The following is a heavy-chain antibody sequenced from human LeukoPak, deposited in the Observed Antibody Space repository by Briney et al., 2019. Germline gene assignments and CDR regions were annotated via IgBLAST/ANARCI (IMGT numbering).Heavy chain of an antibody. J-gene: IGHJ6*02. CDR3: ARDILTGYPV. CDR2: IFYSGST. D-gene: IGHD3-9*01. V-gene: IGHV4-59*11. Sequence: SETLSLTCTVSGGSISGHYWSWIRQPPGKGLEWLGYIFYSGSTNYNPSLKSRVTISVDTSKNQFSLKLSSVTAADTAVYYCARDILTGYPVWGQGTTVTVSS. CDR1: GGSISGHY.